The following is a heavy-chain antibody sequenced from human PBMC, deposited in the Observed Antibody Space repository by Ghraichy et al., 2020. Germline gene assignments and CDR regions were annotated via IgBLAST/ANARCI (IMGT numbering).Heavy chain of an antibody. CDR2: ITASSRFI. V-gene: IGHV3-48*01. J-gene: IGHJ6*02. CDR1: GFSFSSYS. D-gene: IGHD4-23*01. Sequence: GSLRLSCIGSGFSFSSYSMNWVRQAPGKGLEWVSYITASSRFISYADSVKGRFTVSRDNSQNSLYLQMNSLRAEDTALYFCARGSTVVRYYYYDGMDVWGQGTTVTVSS. CDR3: ARGSTVVRYYYYDGMDV.